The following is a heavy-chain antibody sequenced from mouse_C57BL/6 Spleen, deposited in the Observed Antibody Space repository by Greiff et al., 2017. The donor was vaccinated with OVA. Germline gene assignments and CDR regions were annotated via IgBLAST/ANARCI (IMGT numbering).Heavy chain of an antibody. CDR2: IDPEDGET. V-gene: IGHV14-2*01. J-gene: IGHJ2*01. CDR1: GFNIKDYY. D-gene: IGHD2-1*01. Sequence: EVQLQQSGAELVKPGASVKLSCTASGFNIKDYYMHWVKQRTEQGLEWIGRIDPEDGETKYAPKFPGTATITEDTSSNTAYLQLSSLTAEDTAVYYCARWGNHLDYWGQGTTLTVSS. CDR3: ARWGNHLDY.